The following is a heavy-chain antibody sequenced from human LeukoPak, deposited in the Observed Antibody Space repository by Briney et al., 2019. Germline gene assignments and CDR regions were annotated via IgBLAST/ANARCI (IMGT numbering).Heavy chain of an antibody. Sequence: ASVKVSCKASGYTFTSYDINWVRQATGQGLEWMGWISAYNGNTNYAQKLQGRVTMTTDTSTSTAYMELRSLRSDDTAVYYCYTLGGPGIAVAGTVHYFDYWGQGTLVTVSS. V-gene: IGHV1-18*01. CDR2: ISAYNGNT. CDR3: YTLGGPGIAVAGTVHYFDY. J-gene: IGHJ4*02. CDR1: GYTFTSYD. D-gene: IGHD6-19*01.